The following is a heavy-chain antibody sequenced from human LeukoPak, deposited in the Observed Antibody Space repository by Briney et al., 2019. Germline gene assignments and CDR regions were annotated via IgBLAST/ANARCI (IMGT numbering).Heavy chain of an antibody. Sequence: GGSLRLSCAASGFTFSSYSMNWVRQAPGKGLEWVASISSSSSYIYYADSVKGRFTISRDNAKNSLYLQMNSLRAEDTAVYYCARDGVVVPAASYYYMDVWGKGATVTVSS. D-gene: IGHD2-2*01. CDR1: GFTFSSYS. CDR2: ISSSSSYI. CDR3: ARDGVVVPAASYYYMDV. V-gene: IGHV3-21*01. J-gene: IGHJ6*03.